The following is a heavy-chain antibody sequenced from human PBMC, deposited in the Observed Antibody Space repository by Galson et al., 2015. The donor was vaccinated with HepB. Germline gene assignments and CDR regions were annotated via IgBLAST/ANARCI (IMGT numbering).Heavy chain of an antibody. CDR3: AREVTD. V-gene: IGHV3-33*01. D-gene: IGHD2-21*02. Sequence: SLRLSCAASGFTFSSYSMHWVRQAPGKGLEWVAVIWYDGSNKYYADSVRGRFTISRDNSKNTLYLQMDSLRAEDTAIYYCAREVTDWGQGTLVTVSS. CDR2: IWYDGSNK. CDR1: GFTFSSYS. J-gene: IGHJ4*02.